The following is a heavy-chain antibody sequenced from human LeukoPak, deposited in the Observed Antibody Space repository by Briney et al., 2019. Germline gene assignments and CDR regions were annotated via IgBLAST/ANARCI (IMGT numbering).Heavy chain of an antibody. V-gene: IGHV3-30*04. CDR2: ISYDGSNK. CDR1: GFTFSSYA. J-gene: IGHJ4*02. CDR3: AKSRYSYGDGPVDY. Sequence: PGGSLRLSCAASGFTFSSYAMHWVRQAPGKGLEWVAVISYDGSNKYYADSVKGRFTISRDNSKNTLYLQMNSLRAEDTAVYYCAKSRYSYGDGPVDYWGQGTLVTVSS. D-gene: IGHD5-18*01.